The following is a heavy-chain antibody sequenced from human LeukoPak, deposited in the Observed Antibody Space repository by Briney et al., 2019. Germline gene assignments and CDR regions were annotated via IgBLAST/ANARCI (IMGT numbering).Heavy chain of an antibody. Sequence: VASVKVSCKASGYTFISYGISWVRQAPGQGLEWMGWISGYNGNTNYAQNLQGRVTMTTDTSTSTAYMELRSLGSDDTAVYYCARGLGVVTAQSEQPKPRYFDLWGRGTQVTVSS. CDR3: ARGLGVVTAQSEQPKPRYFDL. D-gene: IGHD2-21*02. V-gene: IGHV1-18*01. CDR1: GYTFISYG. CDR2: ISGYNGNT. J-gene: IGHJ2*01.